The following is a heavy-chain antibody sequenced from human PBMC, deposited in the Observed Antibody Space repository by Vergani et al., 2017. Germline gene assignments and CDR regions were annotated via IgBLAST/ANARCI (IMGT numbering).Heavy chain of an antibody. D-gene: IGHD5/OR15-5a*01. CDR1: GFTFSSYG. J-gene: IGHJ4*02. Sequence: QVQLVESGGGVVQPGGSLRLSCAASGFTFSSYGMHWVRQAPGKGLEWVAFIRYDGSNKYYADSVKGRFTISRDNSKNTLYLQMNSLRAEDTAVYYCAKVPLPPLSFHYWGQGPLVTFSS. CDR3: AKVPLPPLSFHY. CDR2: IRYDGSNK. V-gene: IGHV3-30*02.